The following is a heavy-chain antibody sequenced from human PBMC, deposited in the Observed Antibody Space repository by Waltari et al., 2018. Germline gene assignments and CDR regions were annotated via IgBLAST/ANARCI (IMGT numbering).Heavy chain of an antibody. CDR2: IYHSGST. CDR1: GGSISRGGYS. D-gene: IGHD6-13*01. CDR3: ARGTAAATYYYYYYMDV. J-gene: IGHJ6*03. V-gene: IGHV4-30-2*01. Sequence: QLQLQESGSGLVKPSQTLSLTCAVSGGSISRGGYSWSWIRQPPGKGLEWIGYIYHSGSTYYNPSLESRVTISVDRSKNQFSLKLGSVTAADTAVYYCARGTAAATYYYYYYMDVWGKGTTVTVSS.